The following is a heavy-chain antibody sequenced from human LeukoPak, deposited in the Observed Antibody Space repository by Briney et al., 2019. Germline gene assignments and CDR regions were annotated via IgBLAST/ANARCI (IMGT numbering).Heavy chain of an antibody. V-gene: IGHV4-34*01. CDR2: INHSGST. J-gene: IGHJ4*02. CDR1: GGSFSGYY. CDR3: ARDSGSYYDY. D-gene: IGHD1-26*01. Sequence: SETLSFTCAVYGGSFSGYYWSWIRQPPGKGLEWIGEINHSGSTNYNPSLKSRVTISVDTSKNQFSLKLSSVTAADTAVYYCARDSGSYYDYWGQGTLVTVSS.